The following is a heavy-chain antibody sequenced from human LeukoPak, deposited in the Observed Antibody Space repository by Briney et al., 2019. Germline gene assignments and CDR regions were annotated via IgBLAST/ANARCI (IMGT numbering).Heavy chain of an antibody. CDR1: GFTFSSYS. V-gene: IGHV3-21*01. D-gene: IGHD6-13*01. CDR3: ARDRPVYSSSWYDPWFDP. CDR2: ISSSSSYI. J-gene: IGHJ5*02. Sequence: PGGSLRLSCAASGFTFSSYSMNWVRQAPGKGLEWVSSISSSSSYIYYADSVKGRFTISRDNAKNSLYLQMNSLRAGDTAVYYCARDRPVYSSSWYDPWFDPWGQGTLVTVSS.